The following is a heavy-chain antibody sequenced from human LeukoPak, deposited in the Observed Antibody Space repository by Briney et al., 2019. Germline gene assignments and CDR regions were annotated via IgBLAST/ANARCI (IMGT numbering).Heavy chain of an antibody. J-gene: IGHJ4*02. CDR1: GFTFDDYT. Sequence: PGGSLRLSCAASGFTFDDYTMHWVRQAPGKGLEWVSLISWDGGSTYYADSVKGRFTISRDNSKNSLYLQMNSLRTEDTALYYCAKGHNYGWFGEKYYFDYWGQGTLVTVSS. CDR2: ISWDGGST. V-gene: IGHV3-43*01. D-gene: IGHD3-10*01. CDR3: AKGHNYGWFGEKYYFDY.